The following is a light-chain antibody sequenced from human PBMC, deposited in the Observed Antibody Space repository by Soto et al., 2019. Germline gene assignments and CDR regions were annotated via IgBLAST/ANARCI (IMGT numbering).Light chain of an antibody. V-gene: IGLV1-40*01. CDR2: ANN. J-gene: IGLJ1*01. CDR3: QSYDSSLRGV. CDR1: NSDIGAGYD. Sequence: QSVLTQPPSVSGDPGQRVTISCTGSNSDIGAGYDVHWYQQLPGTAPKLVIYANNNRPSGVPDRFSASKSGTSASLAITGLQADDEADYYCQSYDSSLRGVFGTGTKLTVL.